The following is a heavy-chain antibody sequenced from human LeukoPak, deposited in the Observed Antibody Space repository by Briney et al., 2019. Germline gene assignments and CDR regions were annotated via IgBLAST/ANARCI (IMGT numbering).Heavy chain of an antibody. CDR1: VGTISSSNW. D-gene: IGHD2-2*01. J-gene: IGHJ4*02. V-gene: IGHV4-4*02. CDR2: ICHSGST. Sequence: SETVYLTCAVSVGTISSSNWRSWVRQPPGKVLEWSAEICHSGSTNYTPSLKSRVTISVDTSKNQFSLKLSSVTAADTAVYYCARRPKLGYCSSTSCYRHYFDYWGQGTLVTVSS. CDR3: ARRPKLGYCSSTSCYRHYFDY.